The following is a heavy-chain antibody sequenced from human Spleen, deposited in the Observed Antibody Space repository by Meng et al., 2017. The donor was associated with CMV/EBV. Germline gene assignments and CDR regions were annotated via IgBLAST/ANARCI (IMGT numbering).Heavy chain of an antibody. CDR1: GLTVSNYH. D-gene: IGHD1-7*01. Sequence: GESLKISCAASGLTVSNYHMSWVRQAPGKGLEWVSIINSDDTTFYTDSVWGRFTISRDNSKNTLYLQMNSLRPEDTAVYYCARDGPTWELPTDYWGQGTLVTVSS. CDR2: INSDDTT. CDR3: ARDGPTWELPTDY. J-gene: IGHJ4*02. V-gene: IGHV3-66*02.